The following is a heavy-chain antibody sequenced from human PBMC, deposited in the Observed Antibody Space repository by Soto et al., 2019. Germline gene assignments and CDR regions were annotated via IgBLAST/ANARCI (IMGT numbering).Heavy chain of an antibody. Sequence: GGSLRLSCAASGFTFRSFTMNWVRQAPGKGLEGVSTISSNSAYLYYTDARRGRFTISRDNAKNSLHLQMNSLRAEDTAVYYCTRDASRDSSARGWFDPWGRGTLVTVSS. V-gene: IGHV3-21*01. CDR3: TRDASRDSSARGWFDP. J-gene: IGHJ5*02. CDR1: GFTFRSFT. D-gene: IGHD6-13*01. CDR2: ISSNSAYL.